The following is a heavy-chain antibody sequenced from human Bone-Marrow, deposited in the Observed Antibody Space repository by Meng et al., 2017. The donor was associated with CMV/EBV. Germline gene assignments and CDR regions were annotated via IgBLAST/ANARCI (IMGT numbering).Heavy chain of an antibody. CDR3: ARGGKIFGVVDIYYYYYGMDV. CDR1: GGSFSGYY. V-gene: IGHV4-34*01. J-gene: IGHJ6*02. Sequence: ESLKISCAVYGGSFSGYYWSWIRQPPGKGLEWIGEINHSGSTNYNPSLKSRVTIPVDTSKNQFSLKLSSVTAADTAVYYCARGGKIFGVVDIYYYYYGMDVWGQGTTVTVSS. CDR2: INHSGST. D-gene: IGHD3-3*01.